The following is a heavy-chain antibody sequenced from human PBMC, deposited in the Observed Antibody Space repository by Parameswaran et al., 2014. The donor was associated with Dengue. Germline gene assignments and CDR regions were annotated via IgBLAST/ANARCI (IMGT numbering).Heavy chain of an antibody. J-gene: IGHJ6*02. V-gene: IGHV3-33*01. CDR2: IWYDGSNK. CDR3: ARGEEDDFWSGYYPALYYYYGMDV. Sequence: VRQMPGKGLEWVAVIWYDGSNKYYADSVKGRFTISRDNSKNTLYLQMNSLRAEDTAVYYCARGEEDDFWSGYYPALYYYYGMDVWGQGTTVTVSS. D-gene: IGHD3-3*01.